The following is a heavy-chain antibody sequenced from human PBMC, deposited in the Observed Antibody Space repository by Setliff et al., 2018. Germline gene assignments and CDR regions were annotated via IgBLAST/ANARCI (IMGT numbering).Heavy chain of an antibody. CDR2: ISYSGTP. CDR3: VRPGGTTVVARHFDY. D-gene: IGHD2-15*01. CDR1: GGSLRDSAIF. Sequence: LSLTCTVSGGSLRDSAIFWGWIRQPPGKGLEWIGSISYSGTPYYNASVESRVTISIDTSRNQFSLELRSVTVADTATYYCVRPGGTTVVARHFDYWGSGILVTVSS. J-gene: IGHJ4*01. V-gene: IGHV4-39*01.